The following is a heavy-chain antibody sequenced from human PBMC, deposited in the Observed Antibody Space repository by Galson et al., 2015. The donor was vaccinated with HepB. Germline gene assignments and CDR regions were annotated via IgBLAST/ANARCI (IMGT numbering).Heavy chain of an antibody. CDR2: ISSSSSYI. CDR3: ARDLGIISFGVVIQRNYYYYYGMDV. V-gene: IGHV3-21*01. D-gene: IGHD3-3*01. Sequence: SLRLSCAASGFTFSSYGMHWVRQAPGKGLEWVSSISSSSSYIYYADSVKGRFTISRDNAKNSLYLQMNSLRAEDTAVYYCARDLGIISFGVVIQRNYYYYYGMDVWGQGTTVTVSS. J-gene: IGHJ6*02. CDR1: GFTFSSYG.